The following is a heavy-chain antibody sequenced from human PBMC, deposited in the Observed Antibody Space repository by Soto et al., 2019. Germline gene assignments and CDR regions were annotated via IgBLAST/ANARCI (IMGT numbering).Heavy chain of an antibody. D-gene: IGHD6-13*01. J-gene: IGHJ4*02. CDR2: IYYSGST. Sequence: TLSLPFTVSGGSISSGGYYWSSIRQHPGKGLEWIGYIYYSGSTYYNPSLKSRVTISVDTSKNQFSLKLSSVTAEDTAVYYCARLYPPLRGSSWLDYWGQGTLVTVSS. CDR1: GGSISSGGYY. CDR3: ARLYPPLRGSSWLDY. V-gene: IGHV4-31*03.